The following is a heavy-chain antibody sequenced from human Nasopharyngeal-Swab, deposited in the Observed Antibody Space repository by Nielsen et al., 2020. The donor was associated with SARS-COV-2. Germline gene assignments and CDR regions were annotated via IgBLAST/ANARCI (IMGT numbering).Heavy chain of an antibody. CDR3: AKELSSSWWY. CDR2: ISGGGGST. Sequence: GGSLRLSCEASGFTFSSHAMTWVRQAPGKGLEWVSTISGGGGSTYYADSVKGRFTISRDNSKNTLYLQMNSLRAEDTAVYYCAKELSSSWWYWGQGTLVTVSS. V-gene: IGHV3-23*01. D-gene: IGHD6-13*01. J-gene: IGHJ4*02. CDR1: GFTFSSHA.